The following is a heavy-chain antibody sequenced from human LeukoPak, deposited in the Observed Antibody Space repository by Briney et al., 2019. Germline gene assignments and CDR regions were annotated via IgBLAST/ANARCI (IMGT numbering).Heavy chain of an antibody. CDR1: GYTLTELS. CDR2: FDPEDGET. J-gene: IGHJ6*03. V-gene: IGHV1-24*01. D-gene: IGHD1-1*01. CDR3: ATDGGATGTTGDYYYYYMDV. Sequence: ASVKVSCKVSGYTLTELSMHWVRQAPGKGLEWMGGFDPEDGETIYAQKFQGRVTMTEDTSTDTAYMELSSLRSEDTAVYYCATDGGATGTTGDYYYYYMDVWGKGTTVTVSS.